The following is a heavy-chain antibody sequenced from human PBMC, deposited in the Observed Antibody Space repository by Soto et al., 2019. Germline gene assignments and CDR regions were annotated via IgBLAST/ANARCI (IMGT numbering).Heavy chain of an antibody. Sequence: AETLSLTCAVSGCSICSSNWWSWVRQPPGKGLEWIGEIYHSGSTNYNPSLKSRVTISVDKSKNQFSLKLSSVTAADTAVYYCARVKASGVNFDYWGQGTLVTVSS. CDR1: GCSICSSNW. V-gene: IGHV4-4*02. CDR3: ARVKASGVNFDY. CDR2: IYHSGST. D-gene: IGHD3-10*01. J-gene: IGHJ4*02.